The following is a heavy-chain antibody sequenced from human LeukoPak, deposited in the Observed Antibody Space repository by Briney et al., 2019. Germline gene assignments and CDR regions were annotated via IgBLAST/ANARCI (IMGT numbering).Heavy chain of an antibody. CDR2: INPSVGTT. V-gene: IGHV1-46*01. CDR3: TRAQSYCTSTSCSADY. D-gene: IGHD2-2*01. CDR1: GYTFTTYY. Sequence: ASVKVSCKAFGYTFTTYYIHWVRQAPGQGLEWMGKINPSVGTTKSPDKFQGRVTMTRDTSTSTVYMELSGLGSDDTATYYCTRAQSYCTSTSCSADYWGQGTLVTVSS. J-gene: IGHJ4*02.